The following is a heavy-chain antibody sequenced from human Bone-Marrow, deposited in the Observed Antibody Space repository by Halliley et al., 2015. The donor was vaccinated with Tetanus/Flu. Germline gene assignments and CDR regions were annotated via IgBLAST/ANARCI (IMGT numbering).Heavy chain of an antibody. CDR2: IGWASGNV. Sequence: SLRLSCVASGFTFDDYAMHWVRQGPGKGLEWVAGIGWASGNVAYADSVKGRFTISRDNAKNSLSLQMSSLRPEDTAFYYCAKDVSRLNSGWAATTFHIWGQGTMVTVSS. CDR3: AKDVSRLNSGWAATTFHI. J-gene: IGHJ3*02. CDR1: GFTFDDYA. V-gene: IGHV3-9*01. D-gene: IGHD6-19*01.